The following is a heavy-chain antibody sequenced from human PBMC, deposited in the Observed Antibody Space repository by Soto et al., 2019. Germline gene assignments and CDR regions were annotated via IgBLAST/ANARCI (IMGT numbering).Heavy chain of an antibody. CDR2: INHSGST. V-gene: IGHV4-34*01. CDR3: ARGGGGITTFGVVIKAPYGMDV. Sequence: PSETLSLTCAVYGGSFSGYYWSWIRQPPGKGLEWIGEINHSGSTNYNPSLKSRVTISVDTSKNQFSLKLSSVTAADTAVYYCARGGGGITTFGVVIKAPYGMDVWGQGTTVTVSS. CDR1: GGSFSGYY. J-gene: IGHJ6*02. D-gene: IGHD3-3*01.